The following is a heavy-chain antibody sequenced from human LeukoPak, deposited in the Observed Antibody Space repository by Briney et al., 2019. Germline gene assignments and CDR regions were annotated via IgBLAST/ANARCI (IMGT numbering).Heavy chain of an antibody. Sequence: GGSLKLSCAASGFTFCGSAMHWVRQASGKGLEWVGRIRSKANSYATAYAASVKGRFTISRDDSKNTAYLQMNSLKTEDTAVYYCTRPGGPDYYDSSGYYCWGQGTLVTVSS. D-gene: IGHD3-22*01. V-gene: IGHV3-73*01. CDR2: IRSKANSYAT. J-gene: IGHJ4*02. CDR1: GFTFCGSA. CDR3: TRPGGPDYYDSSGYYC.